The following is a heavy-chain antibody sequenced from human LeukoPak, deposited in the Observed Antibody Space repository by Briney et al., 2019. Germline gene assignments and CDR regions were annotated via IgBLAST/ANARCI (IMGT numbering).Heavy chain of an antibody. V-gene: IGHV4-39*07. J-gene: IGHJ6*03. Sequence: PSETLSLTCTVSGGSISSSSYYWGWIRQPPGKGLEWIGSIYYSGSTYYNPSLKSRVTISVDTSKNQFSLKLSSVTAADTAVYYCESGSGWSTYHYMDVWGKGTTVTVSS. D-gene: IGHD6-19*01. CDR1: GGSISSSSYY. CDR3: ESGSGWSTYHYMDV. CDR2: IYYSGST.